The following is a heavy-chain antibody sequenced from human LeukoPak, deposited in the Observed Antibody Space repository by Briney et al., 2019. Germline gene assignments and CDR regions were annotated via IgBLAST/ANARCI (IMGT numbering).Heavy chain of an antibody. CDR1: GFTFSSYW. CDR2: ISTGTYI. V-gene: IGHV3-48*01. D-gene: IGHD4-23*01. J-gene: IGHJ4*02. Sequence: QPGGSLRLSCAASGFTFSSYWMSWVRQAPGKGLEWISHISTGTYIAYTDSVKGRFTISRDNAKNSLYLQMNSLRAEDTAVYYCTREQDREAATTVVGDYWGQGTLVTVSS. CDR3: TREQDREAATTVVGDY.